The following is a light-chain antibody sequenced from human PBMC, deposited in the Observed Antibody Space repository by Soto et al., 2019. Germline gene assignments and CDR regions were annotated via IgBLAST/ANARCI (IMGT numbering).Light chain of an antibody. Sequence: QSALTQPASVSGSPGQSITISCTGTSSDVGAYNYVSWYQQHPGEAPKLMIYDVSNRPSGVSNRFSGSKSGNTASLTISGLQADDEADYYCSSYTTTITVVFGGGTKLTVL. CDR2: DVS. J-gene: IGLJ2*01. V-gene: IGLV2-14*03. CDR3: SSYTTTITVV. CDR1: SSDVGAYNY.